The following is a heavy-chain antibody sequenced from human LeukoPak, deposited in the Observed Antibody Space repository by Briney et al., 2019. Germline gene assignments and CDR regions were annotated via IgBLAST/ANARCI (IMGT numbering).Heavy chain of an antibody. V-gene: IGHV4-34*01. J-gene: IGHJ6*02. CDR2: INHSGST. D-gene: IGHD6-25*01. CDR1: GGSFSGYY. Sequence: SETLSLTCAVYGGSFSGYYWSWIRQPPGKRLEWIGEINHSGSTNYNPSLKSRVTISVDTSKNQFSLKLSSVTAADTAVYYCARFSERQTDYYYYYGMDVWGQGTTVTVSS. CDR3: ARFSERQTDYYYYYGMDV.